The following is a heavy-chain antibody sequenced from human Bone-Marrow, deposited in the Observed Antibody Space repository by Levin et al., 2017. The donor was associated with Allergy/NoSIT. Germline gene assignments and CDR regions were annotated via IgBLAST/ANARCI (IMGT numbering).Heavy chain of an antibody. CDR2: ISYDGSTK. CDR3: ARDRHRPGVLVARTKFSEDWYFDL. Sequence: GRSLRLSCAASGFTFSSYSMHWVRQAPDKGLEWVAIISYDGSTKYYAESVKGRFTISRDNSENTLYLQMNSLRAADTAVYYCARDRHRPGVLVARTKFSEDWYFDLWGRGTPVIVSS. V-gene: IGHV3-30-3*01. J-gene: IGHJ2*01. CDR1: GFTFSSYS. D-gene: IGHD6-19*01.